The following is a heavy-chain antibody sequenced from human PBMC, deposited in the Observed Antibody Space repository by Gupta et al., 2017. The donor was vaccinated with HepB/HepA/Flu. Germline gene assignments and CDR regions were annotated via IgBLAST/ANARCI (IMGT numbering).Heavy chain of an antibody. V-gene: IGHV3-30*18. CDR1: GFTFSTSG. CDR3: AKDQGWLTFFDS. J-gene: IGHJ4*02. Sequence: QVQVVESGGGVVQPGRSPRLSCAASGFTFSTSGMHWVRQAPGKGLEWVAVISYDETNKYYADSVKGRFTISRDNSKNTLYLQMDSLRPEDTAVYYCAKDQGWLTFFDSWGQGTLVTVSS. D-gene: IGHD5-12*01. CDR2: ISYDETNK.